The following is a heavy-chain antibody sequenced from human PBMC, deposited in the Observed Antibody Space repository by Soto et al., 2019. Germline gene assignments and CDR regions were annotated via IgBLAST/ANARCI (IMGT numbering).Heavy chain of an antibody. CDR2: ISGSGDST. J-gene: IGHJ4*02. CDR1: GFTFSSYA. Sequence: EVQLLESGGGLVQPGGSLRLSCAASGFTFSSYAMSWVRQAPGKGLEWVSVISGSGDSTYYADSVKGRFTISRDNSKNPLYLQMNSLRAEDTAVYYCAKRTRGWYFDYWGQGTLVTVSS. V-gene: IGHV3-23*01. D-gene: IGHD6-19*01. CDR3: AKRTRGWYFDY.